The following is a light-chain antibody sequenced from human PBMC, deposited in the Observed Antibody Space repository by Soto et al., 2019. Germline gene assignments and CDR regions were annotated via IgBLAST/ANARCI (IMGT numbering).Light chain of an antibody. CDR1: QSVSSSY. Sequence: EIVLTQSPGTLSLSPGERATLSCRASQSVSSSYLAWYQQKPGQAPRLLIYGASSRVTGIPDKFSGSGSGTDFTLTISSLEPDDFAVYYCQQYGSSPYTFGQGTKVEI. CDR2: GAS. V-gene: IGKV3-20*01. J-gene: IGKJ2*01. CDR3: QQYGSSPYT.